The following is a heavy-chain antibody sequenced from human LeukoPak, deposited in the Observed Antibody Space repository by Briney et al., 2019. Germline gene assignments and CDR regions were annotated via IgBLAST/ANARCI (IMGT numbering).Heavy chain of an antibody. CDR1: GFIVSNNY. CDR2: IYDGGNT. CDR3: ARGGASELYYFDY. D-gene: IGHD2-15*01. J-gene: IGHJ4*02. Sequence: RTGGSLRLSCAASGFIVSNNYMSWVRQAPGKGLECVSVIYDGGNTYYADSVKGRFTISRDNSKNTLYLQVNSLRAEDTAVYYCARGGASELYYFDYWGQGTLVTVSS. V-gene: IGHV3-53*01.